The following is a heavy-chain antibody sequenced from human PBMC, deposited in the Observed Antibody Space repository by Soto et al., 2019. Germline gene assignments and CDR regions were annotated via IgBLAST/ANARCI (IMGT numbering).Heavy chain of an antibody. CDR1: GGSISSSSYY. V-gene: IGHV4-39*01. D-gene: IGHD3-16*01. CDR2: IYYSGST. J-gene: IGHJ6*02. CDR3: ARLRSIYDYVWGSPSYGMDV. Sequence: TLSLTCTVSGGSISSSSYYWGWIRQPPGKGLEWIGSIYYSGSTYYNPSLKSRVTISVDTSKNQFSLKLSSVTAADTAVYYCARLRSIYDYVWGSPSYGMDVWGQGTTVTVSS.